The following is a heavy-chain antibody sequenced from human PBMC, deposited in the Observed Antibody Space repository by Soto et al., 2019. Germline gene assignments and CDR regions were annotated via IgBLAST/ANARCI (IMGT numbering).Heavy chain of an antibody. CDR2: IDPGNGNT. D-gene: IGHD2-21*01. J-gene: IGHJ5*01. CDR1: GYTFSSYD. CDR3: ARTRSLRSVGGCYAGYDWCDS. V-gene: IGHV1-3*01. Sequence: DSVKVSCKAFGYTFSSYDIHWVRQAPGQRLEWMGRIDPGNGNTKYSQNLRNRLTITRDSSASTVYMEVTSLRSKDAAIYYCARTRSLRSVGGCYAGYDWCDSGVEGTTVTVS.